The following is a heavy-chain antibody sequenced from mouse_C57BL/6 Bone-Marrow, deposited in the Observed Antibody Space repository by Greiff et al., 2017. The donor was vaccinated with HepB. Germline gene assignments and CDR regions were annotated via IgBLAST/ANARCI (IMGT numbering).Heavy chain of an antibody. CDR1: GFSFNTYA. J-gene: IGHJ4*01. CDR3: VRREIYYDYDLAMDY. Sequence: EVQGVESGGGLVQPKGSLKLSCAASGFSFNTYAMNWVRQAPGKGLEWVARIRSKSNNYATYYADSVKDRFTISRDDSESMLYLQMNNLKTEDTAMYYCVRREIYYDYDLAMDYWGQGTSVTVSS. D-gene: IGHD2-4*01. V-gene: IGHV10-1*01. CDR2: IRSKSNNYAT.